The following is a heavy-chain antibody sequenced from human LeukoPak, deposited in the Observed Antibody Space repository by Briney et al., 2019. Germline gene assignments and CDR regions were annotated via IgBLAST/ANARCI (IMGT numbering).Heavy chain of an antibody. V-gene: IGHV3-21*01. CDR2: ITTSSSYI. Sequence: PGGSLRLSCAASGFTFSTYTMNWVRQAPGKGLEWVSSITTSSSYIYYADSVKGRFTISRDNAKNSLYLQMNSLRAEDTAVYYCARHVVALGFDYWGQGTLVTVSS. J-gene: IGHJ4*02. D-gene: IGHD3-22*01. CDR1: GFTFSTYT. CDR3: ARHVVALGFDY.